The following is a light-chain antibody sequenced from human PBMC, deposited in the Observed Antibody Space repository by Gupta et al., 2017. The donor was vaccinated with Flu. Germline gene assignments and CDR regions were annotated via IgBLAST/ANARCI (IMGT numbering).Light chain of an antibody. CDR1: QSLLHTHGDNY. J-gene: IGKJ2*03. CDR2: LGS. CDR3: MQALQTPDS. V-gene: IGKV2-28*01. Sequence: DIVITQSPSSLPVIPGEPASIPCRSRQSLLHTHGDNYLDWYLQKPGQSPQVLLYLGSNRACGVPDRFSGSGSGKDFTLKISRVEAEDVGVYYCMQALQTPDSFGAGTKLEI.